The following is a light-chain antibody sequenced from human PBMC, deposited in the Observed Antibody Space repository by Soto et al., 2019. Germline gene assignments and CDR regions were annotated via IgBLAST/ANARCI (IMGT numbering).Light chain of an antibody. V-gene: IGLV2-14*01. J-gene: IGLJ1*01. Sequence: QSVLTQPASVSGSPGQSITISCTGTSSDVGGYNYVSWYQQHPGKAPKLIIFDVSDRPSGVSNRFSGSKSGNTASLTISGLQDEEEADYYCSSYKSSSTRVFGTGTKVTV. CDR3: SSYKSSSTRV. CDR1: SSDVGGYNY. CDR2: DVS.